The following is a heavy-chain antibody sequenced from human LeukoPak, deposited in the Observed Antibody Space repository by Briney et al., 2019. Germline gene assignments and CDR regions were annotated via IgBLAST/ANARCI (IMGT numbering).Heavy chain of an antibody. J-gene: IGHJ4*02. V-gene: IGHV3-48*01. CDR3: ARDSRGYSTTNFDY. Sequence: GGSLRLSCAASGFTFSSYAMSWVRQAPGKGLEWVSYISSSSSTIYYADSVKGRFTISRDNAKNSLYLQMNSLRAEDTAVYYCARDSRGYSTTNFDYWGQGTLVTVSS. CDR2: ISSSSSTI. CDR1: GFTFSSYA. D-gene: IGHD5-18*01.